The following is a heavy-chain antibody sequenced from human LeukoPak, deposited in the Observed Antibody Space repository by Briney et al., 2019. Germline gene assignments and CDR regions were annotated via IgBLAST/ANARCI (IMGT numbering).Heavy chain of an antibody. Sequence: GGSLRLSCAASGFTVSSNYMSWVRQAPGKGLGWVSVIYSGGSTYYADSVKGRFTISRDNSKNTLYLQMNSLRAEDTAVYYCARDRAYSSSWYDYWGQGTLVTVSS. J-gene: IGHJ4*02. V-gene: IGHV3-66*01. CDR2: IYSGGST. CDR1: GFTVSSNY. CDR3: ARDRAYSSSWYDY. D-gene: IGHD6-13*01.